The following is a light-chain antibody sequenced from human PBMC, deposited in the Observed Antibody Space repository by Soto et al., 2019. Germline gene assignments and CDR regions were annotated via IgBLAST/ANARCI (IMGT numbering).Light chain of an antibody. V-gene: IGLV2-14*03. Sequence: QSVLTQPASLSGSPGQSITISCTGTSSDVGIYNFVSWYQHHPGKAPKLMIYDVSNRPSGGSDRFSGSTSGNTASLTISGLQADDEADYYCTSYTISDTYVFGTGTKVTVL. CDR2: DVS. CDR3: TSYTISDTYV. J-gene: IGLJ1*01. CDR1: SSDVGIYNF.